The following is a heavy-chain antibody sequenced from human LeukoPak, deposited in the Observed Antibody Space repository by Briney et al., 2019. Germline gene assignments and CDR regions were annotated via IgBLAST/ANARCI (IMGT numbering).Heavy chain of an antibody. CDR1: GFTFSSYA. D-gene: IGHD3-9*01. CDR3: AKNGEYYDILTGPEYSFDY. Sequence: PGGSLRLSCAASGFTFSSYAMSWVRQAPGKGLEWVSAISGSGGSTYYADSVKGRFTISRDNSKNTLYLQMNSLRAEDTAVYYCAKNGEYYDILTGPEYSFDYWGQGTLVTVSS. CDR2: ISGSGGST. V-gene: IGHV3-23*01. J-gene: IGHJ4*02.